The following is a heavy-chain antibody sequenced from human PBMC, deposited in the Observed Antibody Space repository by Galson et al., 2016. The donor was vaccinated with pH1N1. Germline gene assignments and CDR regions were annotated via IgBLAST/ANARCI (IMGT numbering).Heavy chain of an antibody. CDR1: GNTLTDLS. CDR3: AKLSSTSGWYNGWYFDL. CDR2: FYPEDGET. V-gene: IGHV1-24*01. Sequence: SVKVSCKVSGNTLTDLSIHWVRRAPGKGLEWMGGFYPEDGETLYTQRLPQRFQGRLAVTEGTSTDTAYLELSSLRPEDTAIYYCAKLSSTSGWYNGWYFDLWGLGTLVTVSS. D-gene: IGHD6-13*01. J-gene: IGHJ2*01.